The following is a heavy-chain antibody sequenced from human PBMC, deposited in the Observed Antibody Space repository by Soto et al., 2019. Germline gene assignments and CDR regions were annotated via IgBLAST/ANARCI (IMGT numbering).Heavy chain of an antibody. J-gene: IGHJ5*02. CDR3: ATSNWFDP. CDR2: IYYSGST. Sequence: QLQLQESGPGLVKPSETLSLTCTVSGGSISSRGYYWGWIRQPPGKGLEWIGTIYYSGSTSYNPSLKSRVTISVDTSKNQCSLKLSSVTAADTAVYYCATSNWFDPWGQGTLVTVSS. CDR1: GGSISSRGYY. V-gene: IGHV4-39*01.